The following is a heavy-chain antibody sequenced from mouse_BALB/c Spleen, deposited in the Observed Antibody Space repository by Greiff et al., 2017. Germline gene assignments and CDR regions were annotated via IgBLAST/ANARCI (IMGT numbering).Heavy chain of an antibody. D-gene: IGHD2-10*02. CDR3: TRKEYGNYVGFAY. J-gene: IGHJ3*01. Sequence: EVKLQESGTVLARPGASVKMSCKASGYSFTSYWMHWVKQRPGQGLEWIGAIYPGNSDTSYNQKFKGKAKLTAVTSASTAYMELSSLTNEDSAVYYCTRKEYGNYVGFAYWGQGTLVTVSA. CDR1: GYSFTSYW. CDR2: IYPGNSDT. V-gene: IGHV1-5*01.